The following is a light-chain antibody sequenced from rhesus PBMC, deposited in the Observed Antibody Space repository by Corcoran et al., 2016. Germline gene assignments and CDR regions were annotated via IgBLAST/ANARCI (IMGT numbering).Light chain of an antibody. CDR3: QQHNSYPLT. CDR2: KAS. J-gene: IGKJ3*01. CDR1: QSISSW. V-gene: IGKV1-22*01. Sequence: DIQMTQSPSSLSASVGDTVTITCRASQSISSWLDWYQQKPGKAPKLLIYKASSLQSGVPSRFSGSGSGTDFNLTISSLQPEDFATYYCQQHNSYPLTFGPGTKLDIK.